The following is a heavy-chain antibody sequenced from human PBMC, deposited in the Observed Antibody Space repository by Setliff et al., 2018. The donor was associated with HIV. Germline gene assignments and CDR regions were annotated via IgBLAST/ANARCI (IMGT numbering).Heavy chain of an antibody. D-gene: IGHD5-12*01. CDR1: GFTFSDYY. CDR2: ITNTGSST. V-gene: IGHV3-11*04. J-gene: IGHJ4*02. Sequence: KSGGSLRLSCAASGFTFSDYYLNWFRLAPGKGLEWISHITNTGSSTNYADSVKGRFTISRDNSKNTLYLQMKSLRADDTAVYYCAKVDWAGYKSVGFYYFTYWGQGTLVTVSS. CDR3: AKVDWAGYKSVGFYYFTY.